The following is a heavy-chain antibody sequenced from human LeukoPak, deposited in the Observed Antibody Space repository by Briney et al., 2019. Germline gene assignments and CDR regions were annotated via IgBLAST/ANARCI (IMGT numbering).Heavy chain of an antibody. Sequence: GASVKVSCKASGDTFSNLAIAWVRQAPGQGLEWMGRIMPISDIVKYAQKFQGRVTLTADTSTSTAYLDLSSLRSDDTAVYYCARDYGWDDLWGQGTLVTVSS. CDR2: IMPISDIV. CDR1: GDTFSNLA. J-gene: IGHJ5*02. V-gene: IGHV1-69*04. D-gene: IGHD6-19*01. CDR3: ARDYGWDDL.